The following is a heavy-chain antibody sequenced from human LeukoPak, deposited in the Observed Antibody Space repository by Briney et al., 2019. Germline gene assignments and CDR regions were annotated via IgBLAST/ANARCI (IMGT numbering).Heavy chain of an antibody. CDR3: ARVDIAAAGMPFDY. J-gene: IGHJ4*02. V-gene: IGHV1-18*01. CDR2: ISAYNGNT. D-gene: IGHD6-13*01. CDR1: GYTFTSYG. Sequence: ASVKVSCKASGYTFTSYGISWVRQAPGQGLEWMGWISAYNGNTNYAQKLQGRVTMTTDTSTSTAYMGLRSLRSDDTAVYYCARVDIAAAGMPFDYWGQGTLVTVSS.